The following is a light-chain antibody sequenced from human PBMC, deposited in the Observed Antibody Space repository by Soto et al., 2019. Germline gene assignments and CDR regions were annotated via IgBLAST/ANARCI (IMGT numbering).Light chain of an antibody. CDR1: QGIRND. CDR3: QHYNSYSEA. J-gene: IGKJ1*01. Sequence: DIQTTQSASSLSASVGDRVSITCGASQGIRNDLGWYQQKPGKAPKRLIYAASSLQSGVPSRFSGSGSGTEFTLTISSLQTEDFATYYCQHYNSYSEAVGQGTKVDIK. CDR2: AAS. V-gene: IGKV1-17*01.